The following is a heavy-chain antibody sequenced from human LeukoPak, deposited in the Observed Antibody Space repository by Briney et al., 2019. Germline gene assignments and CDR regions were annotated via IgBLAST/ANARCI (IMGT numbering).Heavy chain of an antibody. Sequence: ASVKVSCKASGYTFTSYYIHWVRQAPGQGLEWMGIIRPSGGRASYPQNFQGRVTMTMDMSASTVHMELSSLTSEDTAMYYCAGEPPESFRFDYWGQGAPVTVSS. V-gene: IGHV1-46*01. J-gene: IGHJ4*02. CDR3: AGEPPESFRFDY. CDR2: IRPSGGRA. D-gene: IGHD3-16*02. CDR1: GYTFTSYY.